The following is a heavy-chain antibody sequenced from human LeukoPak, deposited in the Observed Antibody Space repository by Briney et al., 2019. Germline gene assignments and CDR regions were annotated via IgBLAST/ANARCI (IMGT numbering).Heavy chain of an antibody. CDR1: GFTFSSYE. Sequence: GGSLRLSCAASGFTFSSYEMNWVRQAPGKGLEWVSYISSSGSTIYYADSVKGRFTISRDNAKNSLYLQMNSLRAEDTAVYYCARSSDYYYGSGSYFNFRFDYWGQGTLVTVSS. J-gene: IGHJ4*02. D-gene: IGHD3-10*01. CDR3: ARSSDYYYGSGSYFNFRFDY. CDR2: ISSSGSTI. V-gene: IGHV3-48*03.